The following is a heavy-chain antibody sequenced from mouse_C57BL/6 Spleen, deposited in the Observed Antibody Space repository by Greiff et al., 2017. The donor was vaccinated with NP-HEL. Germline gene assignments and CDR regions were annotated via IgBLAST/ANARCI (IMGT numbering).Heavy chain of an antibody. CDR3: ARFDDGYHSYWYFDV. V-gene: IGHV1-52*01. Sequence: VKLQQPGAELVRPGSSVKLSCKASGYTFTSYWMHWVKQRPIQGLEWIGNIDPSDSETHYNQKFKDKATLTVDKSSSTAYMQLSSLTSEDSAVYYCARFDDGYHSYWYFDVWGTGTTVTVSS. CDR1: GYTFTSYW. CDR2: IDPSDSET. J-gene: IGHJ1*03. D-gene: IGHD2-3*01.